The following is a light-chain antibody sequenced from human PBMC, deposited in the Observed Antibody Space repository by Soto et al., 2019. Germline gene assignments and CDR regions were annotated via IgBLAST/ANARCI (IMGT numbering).Light chain of an antibody. J-gene: IGLJ2*01. CDR1: SGHNNYA. CDR2: LNSDGSH. Sequence: QSVLTQSPSASDSLGASVKLTCTLSSGHNNYAIAWHQQQPEKGPRYLMKLNSDGSHSKGDGIPDRFSGSSSGAERYLTISSLQSEDEADYYCQTWGTGIQVFGGGTQLTVL. CDR3: QTWGTGIQV. V-gene: IGLV4-69*01.